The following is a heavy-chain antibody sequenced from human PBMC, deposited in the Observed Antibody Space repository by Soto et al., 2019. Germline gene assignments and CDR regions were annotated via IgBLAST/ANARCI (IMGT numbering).Heavy chain of an antibody. CDR2: IIPIFGTA. V-gene: IGHV1-69*12. Sequence: QVQLVQSGAEVKKPGSSVKVSCKASGGTFSSYAISWVRQAPGQGLEWMGGIIPIFGTANYAQKVQGRVRVTEDESRRTVYMWRSSLGSEDTAVFYRARGRYYGSGRRTDYYDCYGMDVWGQGTTVTVSS. CDR3: ARGRYYGSGRRTDYYDCYGMDV. CDR1: GGTFSSYA. D-gene: IGHD3-10*01. J-gene: IGHJ6*02.